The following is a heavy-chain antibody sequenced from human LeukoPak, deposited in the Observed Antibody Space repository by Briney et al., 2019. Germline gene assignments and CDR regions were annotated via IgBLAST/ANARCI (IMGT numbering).Heavy chain of an antibody. CDR3: ARVRRGIAAAGVDY. CDR2: IYYSGST. J-gene: IGHJ4*02. V-gene: IGHV4-59*01. D-gene: IGHD6-13*01. CDR1: GGSISSYY. Sequence: SETLSLTCTVSGGSISSYYWSWIRQPPGKGLEWIGYIYYSGSTNYNPSLKSRVTISVDTSKNQFSLKLSPVTAADTAVYYCARVRRGIAAAGVDYWGQGTLVTVSS.